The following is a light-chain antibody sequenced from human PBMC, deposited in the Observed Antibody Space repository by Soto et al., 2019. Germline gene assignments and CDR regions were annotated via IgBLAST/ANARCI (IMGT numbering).Light chain of an antibody. CDR1: SRDVGAYDS. CDR2: EVS. J-gene: IGLJ2*01. CDR3: SSYGGGTIIL. Sequence: QSALTQPPSASGSPGQSVTISCTGTSRDVGAYDSVSWYQQHPGKAPKLMVYEVSKRPSGVPDRFSGSKSGNTASLTVSGLQADDEADYYCSSYGGGTIILSGGGTKLTVL. V-gene: IGLV2-8*01.